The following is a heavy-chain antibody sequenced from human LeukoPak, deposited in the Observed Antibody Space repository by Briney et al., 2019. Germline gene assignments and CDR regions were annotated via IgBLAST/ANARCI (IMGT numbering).Heavy chain of an antibody. CDR2: IYTSGGT. V-gene: IGHV4-4*07. J-gene: IGHJ2*01. Sequence: SETLSLTCTVSGGSISSYYWSWIRQPAGKGLEWIGRIYTSGGTNYNPSLKSRVTMPVDTSKNQVSLKLTSVTAADTAVYYCARDQENCYFDLWGRGTLVTVSS. CDR1: GGSISSYY. CDR3: ARDQENCYFDL.